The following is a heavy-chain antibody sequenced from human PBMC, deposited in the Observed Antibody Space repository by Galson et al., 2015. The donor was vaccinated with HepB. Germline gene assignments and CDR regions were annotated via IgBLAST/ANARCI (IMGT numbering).Heavy chain of an antibody. V-gene: IGHV3-30*04. CDR2: ISYDGSNK. CDR1: GFTFSSYA. J-gene: IGHJ4*02. D-gene: IGHD5-12*01. Sequence: SLRLSCAASGFTFSSYAMHWVRQAPGKGLEWVAVISYDGSNKYYADSVKGRFTISRDNSKNTLYLQMNSLRAEDTAVYYCASDSGFNIYWGQGTLVTASS. CDR3: ASDSGFNIY.